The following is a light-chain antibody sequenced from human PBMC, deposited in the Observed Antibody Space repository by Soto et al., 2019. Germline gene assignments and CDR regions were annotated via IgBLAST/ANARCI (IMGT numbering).Light chain of an antibody. CDR1: QSVSSTY. CDR3: QQYGISPRWT. CDR2: GAS. V-gene: IGKV3-20*01. J-gene: IGKJ1*01. Sequence: EIVLTQSPGTLSLSPGERATLSCRASQSVSSTYLAWFQQKPGQAPRLLIYGASSRATGITDGFSGSGSGTDFTLTISRLEPEDFAVYYCQQYGISPRWTFGQGTKVEIK.